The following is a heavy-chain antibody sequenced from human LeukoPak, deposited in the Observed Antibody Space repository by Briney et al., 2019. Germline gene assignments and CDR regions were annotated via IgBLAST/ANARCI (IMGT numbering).Heavy chain of an antibody. CDR1: GFTFSSYW. CDR2: IKQDGSEK. D-gene: IGHD3-9*01. Sequence: GGSLRLSCAAPGFTFSSYWMSWVSQAPGKGLEWMANIKQDGSEKYYVDSVKGRFTISRDNAKNSLYLQMNSLRAEDTAVYYCARYNYDIPYYYYGMDVWGQGTTVTVSS. V-gene: IGHV3-7*01. J-gene: IGHJ6*02. CDR3: ARYNYDIPYYYYGMDV.